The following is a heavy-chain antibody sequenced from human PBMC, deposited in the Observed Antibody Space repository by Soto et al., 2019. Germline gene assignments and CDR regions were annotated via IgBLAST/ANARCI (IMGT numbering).Heavy chain of an antibody. CDR3: ARGVAAEPPYYYYYYGMDV. Sequence: QVQLVESGGGVVQPGRSLRLSCAASGFTFSSYGMHWVRQAPGKGLEWVAVIWYDGSNKYYADSVKGRFTISRDNSKNPLYLQMNSLRAEDTAVYYCARGVAAEPPYYYYYYGMDVWGQGTTVTVSS. V-gene: IGHV3-33*01. CDR1: GFTFSSYG. CDR2: IWYDGSNK. D-gene: IGHD6-13*01. J-gene: IGHJ6*02.